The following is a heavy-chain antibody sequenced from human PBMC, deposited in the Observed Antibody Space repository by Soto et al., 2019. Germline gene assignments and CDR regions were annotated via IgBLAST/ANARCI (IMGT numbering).Heavy chain of an antibody. CDR2: IYYRGGT. CDR3: ARFAKEENPKLESWYAFDF. CDR1: GGSIRSGGYF. J-gene: IGHJ4*02. Sequence: TLSLTCTVSGGSIRSGGYFWSWFLQQPGKGLEWIGHIYYRGGTSYNPSLESRVAMSVDTSKNEFTLKVNSVTAADTAIYYCARFAKEENPKLESWYAFDFWGRGTLVTVSS. V-gene: IGHV4-31*03. D-gene: IGHD6-13*01.